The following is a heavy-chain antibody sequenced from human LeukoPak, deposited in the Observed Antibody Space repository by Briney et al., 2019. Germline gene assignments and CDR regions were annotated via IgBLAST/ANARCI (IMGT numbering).Heavy chain of an antibody. D-gene: IGHD5-24*01. V-gene: IGHV4-61*02. CDR1: GGSISSGSYY. J-gene: IGHJ4*02. CDR3: ARQLPPMV. CDR2: VYTSGST. Sequence: SETLSLTCTVSGGSISSGSYYWSWIRQPAGKGLEWIGRVYTSGSTNYNPSLKSRVTISVDTSKNQFSLKLSSVTAADTAVYYCARQLPPMVWGQGTLVTVSS.